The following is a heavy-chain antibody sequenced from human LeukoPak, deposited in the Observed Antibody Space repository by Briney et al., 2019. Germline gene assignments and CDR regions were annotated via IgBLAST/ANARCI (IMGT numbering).Heavy chain of an antibody. CDR1: GYAFTSHA. CDR3: ARGQVDTDLVIGGWFDH. Sequence: GASVKVSCKASGYAFTSHAISWVRQAPGQGLEWMGWINPYTGNTNFAQRFQGRVTMTTETSTRTAYMEVKSLRSDDTAVYYCARGQVDTDLVIGGWFDHWGQRTLVTVSS. D-gene: IGHD5-18*01. CDR2: INPYTGNT. J-gene: IGHJ5*02. V-gene: IGHV1-18*01.